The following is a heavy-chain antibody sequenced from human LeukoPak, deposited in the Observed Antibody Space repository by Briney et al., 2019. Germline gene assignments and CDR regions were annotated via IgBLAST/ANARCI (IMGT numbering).Heavy chain of an antibody. Sequence: ASVKVSCKASGYTFTGYYMHWVRQAPGQGLEWMGWINPNSGGTNYAQKFQGRVTMTRDTSISTAYMELSRLKSDDTAVYYCASQNDFDYGGNSFFDYWGQGTLVTVSS. CDR3: ASQNDFDYGGNSFFDY. V-gene: IGHV1-2*02. CDR1: GYTFTGYY. J-gene: IGHJ4*02. D-gene: IGHD4-23*01. CDR2: INPNSGGT.